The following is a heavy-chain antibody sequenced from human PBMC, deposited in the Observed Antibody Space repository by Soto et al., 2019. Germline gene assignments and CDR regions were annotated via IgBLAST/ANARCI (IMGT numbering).Heavy chain of an antibody. J-gene: IGHJ4*02. CDR3: ERASSWFVTYY. Sequence: QVQLVQSGAEVKKPGASVKVSCKASGYTFTSYAMHWVRQAPGQRLEWMGWINAGNGNTKYSQKFQGRVTITRDTSASTAYMELSSLRSEDTAVYYCERASSWFVTYYWGQGTLVTVSS. D-gene: IGHD6-13*01. CDR2: INAGNGNT. CDR1: GYTFTSYA. V-gene: IGHV1-3*01.